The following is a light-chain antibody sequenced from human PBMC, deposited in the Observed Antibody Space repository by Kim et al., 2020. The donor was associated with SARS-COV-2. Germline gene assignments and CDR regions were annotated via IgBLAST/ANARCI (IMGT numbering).Light chain of an antibody. CDR2: EVS. CDR3: CSYVV. CDR1: SSDVGSYNL. V-gene: IGLV2-23*02. Sequence: QSALTQPAPVSGSPGQSITISCTGTSSDVGSYNLVSWYQQHPGKAPKLMIYEVSKRPSGVSNRFSGSKSGNTASLTISGLQAEDEADYYCCSYVVFGGGTKLTVL. J-gene: IGLJ2*01.